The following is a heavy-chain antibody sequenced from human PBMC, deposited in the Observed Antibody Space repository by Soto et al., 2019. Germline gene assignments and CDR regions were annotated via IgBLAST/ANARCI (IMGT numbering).Heavy chain of an antibody. V-gene: IGHV3-13*01. Sequence: EVQLVESGGGLVQPGGSLRLSCAASGFGFNGYDMHWVRQAPGKNLEWVAAISTAGDTYYLGSVKGRFTISREDAKNSLFLQMNSLRVGGTAVYYCARGGERFDGMDVWGQGTTVTVSS. CDR2: ISTAGDT. CDR1: GFGFNGYD. CDR3: ARGGERFDGMDV. J-gene: IGHJ6*02. D-gene: IGHD3-16*01.